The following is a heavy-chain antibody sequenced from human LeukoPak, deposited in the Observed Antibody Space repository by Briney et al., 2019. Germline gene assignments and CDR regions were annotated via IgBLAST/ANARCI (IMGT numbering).Heavy chain of an antibody. D-gene: IGHD3-10*01. V-gene: IGHV4-34*01. CDR1: GGSFSGYY. CDR2: INHSGST. J-gene: IGHJ4*02. Sequence: SETLSLTCAVYGGSFSGYYWSWIRQPPGKGLEWIGEINHSGSTNYNPSLKSRVTISVDTSKNQFSLKLSSVTAADTAVYYCARPSYGSGSSGIDYWGQGTLVTVSS. CDR3: ARPSYGSGSSGIDY.